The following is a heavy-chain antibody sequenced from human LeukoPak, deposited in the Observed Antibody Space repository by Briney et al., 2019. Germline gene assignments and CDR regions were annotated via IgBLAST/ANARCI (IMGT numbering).Heavy chain of an antibody. V-gene: IGHV3-7*01. CDR3: ASPKMDSGSYWRAFDI. CDR2: IKQDGSEK. J-gene: IGHJ3*02. CDR1: GFTFSSSW. Sequence: PGGSLRLSCAASGFTFSSSWMTWVRQAPGKGLEWVANIKQDGSEKNYVDSVKGRFTISRDNAKNSLYLQMNNLRAEDTAVYYCASPKMDSGSYWRAFDIWGHGTMVTVSS. D-gene: IGHD1-26*01.